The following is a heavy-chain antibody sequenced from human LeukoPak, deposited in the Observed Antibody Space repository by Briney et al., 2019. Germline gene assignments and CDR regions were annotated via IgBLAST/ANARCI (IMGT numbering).Heavy chain of an antibody. Sequence: KPGGSLRLSCAASGFTFSSYTMNWVRQAPGKGLEWVSSIRSRSTYIYYADSVKGRFTISRDNAKNSLYLQMNSLRAEDTAVYYCARVAWDYYDSSGYRFDYWGQGTLVTVSS. V-gene: IGHV3-21*01. CDR2: IRSRSTYI. J-gene: IGHJ4*02. CDR1: GFTFSSYT. CDR3: ARVAWDYYDSSGYRFDY. D-gene: IGHD3-22*01.